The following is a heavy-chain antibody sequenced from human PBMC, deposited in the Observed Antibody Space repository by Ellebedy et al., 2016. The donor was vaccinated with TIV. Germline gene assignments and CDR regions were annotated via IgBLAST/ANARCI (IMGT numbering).Heavy chain of an antibody. Sequence: GGSLRLSXAASGFTFSSYTMGWVRQAPGKGLEWVSSISRTNTYIDYADSVKGRFTISRDNARSSLYLQMSSLGAEDTAIYYCARGGPAYCGGDCYAFDCWGQGTLVTVSS. J-gene: IGHJ4*02. CDR3: ARGGPAYCGGDCYAFDC. CDR2: ISRTNTYI. D-gene: IGHD2-21*02. V-gene: IGHV3-21*01. CDR1: GFTFSSYT.